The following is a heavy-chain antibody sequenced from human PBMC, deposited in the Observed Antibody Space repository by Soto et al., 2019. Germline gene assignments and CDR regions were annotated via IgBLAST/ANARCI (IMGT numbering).Heavy chain of an antibody. CDR3: AKDPTSYDSSAQFDS. CDR1: GFSFSIYA. CDR2: ISGGGGST. V-gene: IGHV3-23*01. J-gene: IGHJ4*02. Sequence: EVQLLESGGRLVQPGGSLRLSCAASGFSFSIYAMNWVRQAPGKGLEWVSGISGGGGSTYHADSVKGRFTISRDNSXXTLDLQMNSLRAEDTAVYYCAKDPTSYDSSAQFDSWGQGTLVTVSS. D-gene: IGHD3-22*01.